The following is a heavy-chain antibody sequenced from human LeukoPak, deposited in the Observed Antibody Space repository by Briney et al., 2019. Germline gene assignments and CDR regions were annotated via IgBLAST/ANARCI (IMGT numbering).Heavy chain of an antibody. CDR2: IYTSGST. CDR3: ARERTDTSMDY. D-gene: IGHD5-18*01. V-gene: IGHV4-61*02. Sequence: SQTLSLTCTVSGGSVSSGSYYWTWIRQPAGKGLEWIGRIYTSGSTNHNPSLKSRVTISLDTSKNQFSLKLISVTAADTAVYFCARERTDTSMDYWGQGTLVTVSS. CDR1: GGSVSSGSYY. J-gene: IGHJ4*02.